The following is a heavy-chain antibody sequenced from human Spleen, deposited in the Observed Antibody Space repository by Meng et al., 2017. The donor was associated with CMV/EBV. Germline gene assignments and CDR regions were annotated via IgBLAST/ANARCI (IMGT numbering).Heavy chain of an antibody. CDR1: GFTFSSYW. CDR3: AKDLGGGDNYYYAMDV. CDR2: IKQDGREK. D-gene: IGHD2-21*01. J-gene: IGHJ6*02. V-gene: IGHV3-7*01. Sequence: GESLKISCAASGFTFSSYWMSWVRQAPGKGLEWVANIKQDGREKYYVDSVKGRFTISRDSSKNTLYLHMNSLRAEDTAVYYCAKDLGGGDNYYYAMDVWGQGTTVTVSS.